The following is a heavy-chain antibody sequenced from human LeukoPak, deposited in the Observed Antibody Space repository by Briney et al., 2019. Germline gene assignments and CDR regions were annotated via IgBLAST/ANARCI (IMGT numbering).Heavy chain of an antibody. CDR2: IYYIGST. V-gene: IGHV4-59*08. CDR1: GGSISSLY. CDR3: ARHAYYYDRSGSYEAFDI. Sequence: PSETLSLTCTVSGGSISSLYWSWIRQPPGKGLEWIGYIYYIGSTNYNPSLKSRVTISVDTSKNQFSLKLSSVTAADTAVYYCARHAYYYDRSGSYEAFDIWGQGTMVTVSS. D-gene: IGHD3-22*01. J-gene: IGHJ3*02.